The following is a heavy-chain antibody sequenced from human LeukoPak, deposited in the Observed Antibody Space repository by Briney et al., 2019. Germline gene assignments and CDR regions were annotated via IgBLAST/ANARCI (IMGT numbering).Heavy chain of an antibody. CDR3: VTNSGNDAYMDV. CDR1: GFTFSSYA. V-gene: IGHV3-30*04. J-gene: IGHJ6*03. Sequence: GGSLRLSCAAPGFTFSSYAMHWVRQAPGKGLEWVAVISYDGSNKYYADSVKGRFTISRDNSKNTLYLQMNSLRAEDTAVYYCVTNSGNDAYMDVWGKGTTVIVSS. CDR2: ISYDGSNK. D-gene: IGHD5-12*01.